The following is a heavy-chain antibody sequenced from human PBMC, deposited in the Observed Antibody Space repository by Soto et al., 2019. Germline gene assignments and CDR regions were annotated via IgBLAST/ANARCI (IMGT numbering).Heavy chain of an antibody. V-gene: IGHV4-59*08. D-gene: IGHD2-2*01. CDR1: GDYISSHY. CDR2: VSHSGKT. J-gene: IGHJ2*01. Sequence: QVQLQESGPGLVKPSETLSLSCTVSGDYISSHYRSWIRQPPGKGLEWIWYVSHSGKTDSNPSLKSRVTISMDTSKNQISRSLTTVTAADTAVYYCARPKGTTLAVGYFDLWGRGTLVTVSS. CDR3: ARPKGTTLAVGYFDL.